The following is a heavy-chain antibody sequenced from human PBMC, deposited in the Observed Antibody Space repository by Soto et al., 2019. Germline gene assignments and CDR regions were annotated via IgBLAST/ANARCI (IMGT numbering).Heavy chain of an antibody. V-gene: IGHV3-23*01. CDR2: ISGSGGST. CDR3: ARLTSWYGDLDY. J-gene: IGHJ4*02. D-gene: IGHD3-10*01. CDR1: GFTFSSYA. Sequence: VQLLESGGGLVQPGGSLRLSCAASGFTFSSYAMTWVRQAPGKGLEWVSGISGSGGSTYNADSVKGRFTISRDNSKNTLYLEMNSLRAEDTAVYDCARLTSWYGDLDYWGQGTLVTVSS.